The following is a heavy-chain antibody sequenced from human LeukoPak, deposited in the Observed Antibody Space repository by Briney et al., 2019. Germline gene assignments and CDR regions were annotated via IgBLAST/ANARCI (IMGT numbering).Heavy chain of an antibody. Sequence: SETLSLTCAVYGGSFSGYYWSWIRQPPGKGQEWIGEINHSGSTNYNPSLKSRVTISVDTSKNQFSLKLSSVTAADTAVYYCARSWGAAGGTYYFDYWGQGTLVTVSS. D-gene: IGHD6-13*01. V-gene: IGHV4-34*01. CDR3: ARSWGAAGGTYYFDY. CDR2: INHSGST. J-gene: IGHJ4*02. CDR1: GGSFSGYY.